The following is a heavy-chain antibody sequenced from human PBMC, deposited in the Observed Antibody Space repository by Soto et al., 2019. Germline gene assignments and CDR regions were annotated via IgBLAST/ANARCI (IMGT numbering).Heavy chain of an antibody. CDR2: IYYSGST. CDR1: GGSISSGGHY. V-gene: IGHV4-31*03. D-gene: IGHD2-2*01. J-gene: IGHJ6*02. Sequence: SETLSLTCTVSGGSISSGGHYWSWVRQHPGKGLEWIGYIYYSGSTYYNPSLKSRVTISVDTSKNHFSLELAPVTAADTAVFYCARALVVPADHYYYGMDVWGQGTTVTVSS. CDR3: ARALVVPADHYYYGMDV.